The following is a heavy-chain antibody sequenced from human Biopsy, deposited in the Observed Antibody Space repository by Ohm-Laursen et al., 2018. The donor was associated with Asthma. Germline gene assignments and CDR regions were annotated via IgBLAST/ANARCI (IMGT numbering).Heavy chain of an antibody. Sequence: SLRLSCTASGFTFRSYAMHWVRQAPGKGLEWVAVGGSYYDGGLKYYADSVSGRFTVSRDDSKNTLYLQMNSLRPDDTAVYYCARDVMEWYLPAFDFWGQGTLVTVSS. J-gene: IGHJ4*02. CDR2: GGSYYDGGLK. D-gene: IGHD3-3*01. CDR1: GFTFRSYA. V-gene: IGHV3-30-3*01. CDR3: ARDVMEWYLPAFDF.